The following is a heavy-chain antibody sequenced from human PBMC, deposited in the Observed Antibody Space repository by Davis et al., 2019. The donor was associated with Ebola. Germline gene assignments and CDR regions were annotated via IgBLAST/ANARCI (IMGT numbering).Heavy chain of an antibody. V-gene: IGHV1-18*04. J-gene: IGHJ6*02. CDR1: GYNFTLHG. Sequence: ASVKVSCKASGYNFTLHGINWVRQAPGQGLEWMGWINVNTGYTRYAENFQDRLTMATDTSMSTAYMDLRSLRSEDTAVYYCARGYGSGSYYYYGMDVWGQGTTVTVSS. CDR2: INVNTGYT. D-gene: IGHD3-10*01. CDR3: ARGYGSGSYYYYGMDV.